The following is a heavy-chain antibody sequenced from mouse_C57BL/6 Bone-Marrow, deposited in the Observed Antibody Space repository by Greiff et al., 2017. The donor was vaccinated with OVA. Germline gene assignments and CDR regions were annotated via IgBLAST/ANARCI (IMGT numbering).Heavy chain of an antibody. D-gene: IGHD1-1*01. Sequence: EVKLQQSGPVLVKPGASVKMSCKASGYTFTDYYMNWVKQSHGKSLEWIGVINPYNGGTSYNQKFKGKATLTVDKSSSTAYMELNSLTSEDSAVYYCARRRVYYYGSRRSPYAMDYWGQGTSVTVSS. CDR1: GYTFTDYY. CDR3: ARRRVYYYGSRRSPYAMDY. CDR2: INPYNGGT. J-gene: IGHJ4*01. V-gene: IGHV1-19*01.